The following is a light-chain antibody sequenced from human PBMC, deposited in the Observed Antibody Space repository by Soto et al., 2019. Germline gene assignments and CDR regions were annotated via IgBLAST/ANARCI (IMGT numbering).Light chain of an antibody. V-gene: IGKV1-5*03. Sequence: DIQMTQSPSTLSASVGDRVTITCRASQSIGRSLAWYQQKPGKAPKLLIVKASTLESGVPSRFSGSGSGTEFTLTINSLQPDDFATYYCQQCDSSSYTFGQGTKLDIK. CDR2: KAS. J-gene: IGKJ2*01. CDR1: QSIGRS. CDR3: QQCDSSSYT.